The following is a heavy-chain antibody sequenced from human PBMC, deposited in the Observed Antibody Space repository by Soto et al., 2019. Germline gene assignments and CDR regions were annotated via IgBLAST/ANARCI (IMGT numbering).Heavy chain of an antibody. CDR1: GFTFSSYA. CDR2: ISSNGGST. Sequence: GGSLRLSCAASGFTFSSYAMHWVRQAPGKGLEYVSAISSNGGSTYYANSVKGRFTISRDNSKNTLYLQMGSLRAEDMAVYYCAREEKECSGGSCYYYYYYMDVWGKGTTVTVSS. J-gene: IGHJ6*03. CDR3: AREEKECSGGSCYYYYYYMDV. D-gene: IGHD2-15*01. V-gene: IGHV3-64*01.